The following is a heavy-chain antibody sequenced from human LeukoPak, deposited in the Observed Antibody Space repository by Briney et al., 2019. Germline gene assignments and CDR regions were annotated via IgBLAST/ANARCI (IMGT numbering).Heavy chain of an antibody. CDR1: GGTFSSHA. CDR3: ARAHFGDYDFWSGPTSYYYYGTDV. J-gene: IGHJ6*02. D-gene: IGHD3-3*01. Sequence: SVKVSFKASGGTFSSHAISWVRQAPGQGLEWMGRIIPIFGIANYAQKFQGRVTITADKSTSTAYMELSSLRSEDTAVYYCARAHFGDYDFWSGPTSYYYYGTDVWGQGTTVTVSS. V-gene: IGHV1-69*04. CDR2: IIPIFGIA.